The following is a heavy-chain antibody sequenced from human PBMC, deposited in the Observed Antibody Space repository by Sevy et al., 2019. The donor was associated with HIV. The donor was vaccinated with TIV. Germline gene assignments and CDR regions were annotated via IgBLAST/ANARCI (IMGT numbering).Heavy chain of an antibody. D-gene: IGHD5-12*01. CDR1: GGSIDRNSYH. CDR2: IFYSGNT. V-gene: IGHV4-39*01. J-gene: IGHJ2*01. Sequence: SETLSLTCTVSGGSIDRNSYHWGWIRQPPGKGLEWIGSIFYSGNTYYNPSLRSRVSISEDASNNQFSLKLSSVTAADTAVYYCARRPKTVDKTTSWHFDLWGRGTLVTVSS. CDR3: ARRPKTVDKTTSWHFDL.